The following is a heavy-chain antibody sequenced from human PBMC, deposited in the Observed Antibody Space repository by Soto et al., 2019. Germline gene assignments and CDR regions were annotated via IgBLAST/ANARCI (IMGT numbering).Heavy chain of an antibody. CDR2: IYYSGST. J-gene: IGHJ6*02. CDR3: AYLVGLRATGYDMDV. D-gene: IGHD5-12*01. CDR1: GGSISSGGYY. V-gene: IGHV4-31*01. Sequence: QVQLQESGPGLVKPSQTLSLTCTVSGGSISSGGYYWSWIRQHPGKGLEWIGYIYYSGSTYYNPALNSKVTISVDTSKNQFALKLSSVTEADTAVYYCAYLVGLRATGYDMDVWGQGTTVTVSS.